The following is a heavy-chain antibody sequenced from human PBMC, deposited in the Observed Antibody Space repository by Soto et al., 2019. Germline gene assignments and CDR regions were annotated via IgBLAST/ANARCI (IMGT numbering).Heavy chain of an antibody. J-gene: IGHJ6*02. CDR3: ARDWGDILTGPPLGYGMDV. V-gene: IGHV3-30-3*01. CDR1: GFTLSSYA. D-gene: IGHD3-9*01. Sequence: QVQLVESGGGVVQPGRSLRLSCAASGFTLSSYAMHWVRQAPGKGLEWVAVISYDGSNKYYADSVKGRFTISGDISKNTLYLQMNSLRAEDTAVYYCARDWGDILTGPPLGYGMDVWGQGTTVTVSS. CDR2: ISYDGSNK.